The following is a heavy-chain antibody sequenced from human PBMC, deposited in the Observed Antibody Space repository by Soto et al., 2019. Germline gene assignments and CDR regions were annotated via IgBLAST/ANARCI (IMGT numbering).Heavy chain of an antibody. CDR3: TTRSQLWSYLRLSYYYYGRDV. Sequence: QVQLVESGGGVVQPGRSLRLSCAASGFTFSSYAMHWVRQAPGKGLEWVAVISYDGSNKYYADSVKGRFTISRDNSKNTLHLQINCRIAEDQAVYYCTTRSQLWSYLRLSYYYYGRDVWGQGTTVTVS. J-gene: IGHJ6*02. CDR1: GFTFSSYA. CDR2: ISYDGSNK. D-gene: IGHD5-18*01. V-gene: IGHV3-30-3*01.